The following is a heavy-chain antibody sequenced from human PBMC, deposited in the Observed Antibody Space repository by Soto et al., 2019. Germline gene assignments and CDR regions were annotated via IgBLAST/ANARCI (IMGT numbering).Heavy chain of an antibody. CDR1: GYTFTSYG. J-gene: IGHJ6*02. Sequence: ASVKVSCKASGYTFTSYGISWVRQAPGQGLEWMGWISAYNGNTNYAQKLQGRVTMTTDTSTSTAYMELRSLRSDDTAVYYCARFGVLTVTTAYYYYYGMDVWGQGTTVTVSS. D-gene: IGHD4-17*01. CDR2: ISAYNGNT. CDR3: ARFGVLTVTTAYYYYYGMDV. V-gene: IGHV1-18*01.